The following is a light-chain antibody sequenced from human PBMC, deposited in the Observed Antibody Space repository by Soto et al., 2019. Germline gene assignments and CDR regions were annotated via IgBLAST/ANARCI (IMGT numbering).Light chain of an antibody. CDR2: DAS. CDR3: QQRSNWPYT. J-gene: IGKJ2*01. CDR1: QSLSSGY. Sequence: EIVLTQSPGTLSLSPGERVTLSCRASQSLSSGYLAWYQQKPGQAPRLLIYDASNRATGIPARFSGSGSGTDFTLTISSLEPEDFAVYYCQQRSNWPYTFGQGTKLEIK. V-gene: IGKV3-11*01.